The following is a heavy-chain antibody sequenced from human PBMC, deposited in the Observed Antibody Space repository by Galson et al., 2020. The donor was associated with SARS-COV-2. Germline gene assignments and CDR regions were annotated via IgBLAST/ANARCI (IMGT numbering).Heavy chain of an antibody. CDR1: GFTFSSYA. CDR3: AKDRTVHSVGYWEFQH. D-gene: IGHD1-26*01. V-gene: IGHV3-23*01. J-gene: IGHJ1*01. Sequence: GESLKLSCAASGFTFSSYAMHWVRQAPGQGLEWVSAISGSGGSTYYADSVKRRFTISRDNSKNTLYLQMNSLRAEDTAVYYCAKDRTVHSVGYWEFQHWGQGSLVFVFS. CDR2: ISGSGGST.